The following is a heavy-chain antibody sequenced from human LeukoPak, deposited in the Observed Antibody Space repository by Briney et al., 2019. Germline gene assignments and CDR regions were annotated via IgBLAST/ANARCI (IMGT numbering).Heavy chain of an antibody. Sequence: SETLSLTCTVSGASINSGSYYWSWIRQPAGKGLEFIGHSYSSGSTNYNPSLKSRVSISVDTSKNQFSLEVTSVTAADTAVYYCATDFGDSSGWYRFWGQGTLVAVSS. CDR3: ATDFGDSSGWYRF. CDR2: SYSSGST. J-gene: IGHJ4*02. V-gene: IGHV4-61*09. D-gene: IGHD6-19*01. CDR1: GASINSGSYY.